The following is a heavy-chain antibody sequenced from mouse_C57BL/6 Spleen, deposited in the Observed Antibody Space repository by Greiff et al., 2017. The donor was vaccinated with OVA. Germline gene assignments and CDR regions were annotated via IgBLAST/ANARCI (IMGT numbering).Heavy chain of an antibody. CDR3: ARPAY. J-gene: IGHJ3*01. Sequence: QVQLQQPGAELVRPGTSVKLSCKASGYTFTSYWMHWVKQRPGQGLEWIGVIDPSDSYTKYNQKFKGKATLTVDTSSSTAYMQLSSLTSEVSAVYYCARPAYWGQGTLVTVSA. V-gene: IGHV1-59*01. CDR1: GYTFTSYW. CDR2: IDPSDSYT.